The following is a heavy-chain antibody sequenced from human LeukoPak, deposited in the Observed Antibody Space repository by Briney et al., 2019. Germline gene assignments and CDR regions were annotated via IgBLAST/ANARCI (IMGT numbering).Heavy chain of an antibody. Sequence: GGSLRLSCAASGFTFTNAWMNWVRQAPGKGLEWVSVIYTGGITYYADSVKGRFTISRDNSKNTLYLQMNSLRAEDTAVYYCAKGAIFGVISYFDYWGQGTLVTVSS. CDR2: IYTGGIT. V-gene: IGHV3-53*01. CDR1: GFTFTNAW. CDR3: AKGAIFGVISYFDY. D-gene: IGHD3-3*01. J-gene: IGHJ4*02.